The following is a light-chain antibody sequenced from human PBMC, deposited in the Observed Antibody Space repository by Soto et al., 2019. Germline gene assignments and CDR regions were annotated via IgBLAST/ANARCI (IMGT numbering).Light chain of an antibody. CDR2: DVS. V-gene: IGLV2-11*01. J-gene: IGLJ1*01. CDR1: SSDVAIYNY. CDR3: CSYAGSYTFARNV. Sequence: QSALTQPRSESGSPGQSVTISCTGTSSDVAIYNYISWYQQHPGEAPKLMIHDVSERPSGVPDRFSGSKSGNTASLTISGLQAEDEADYYCCSYAGSYTFARNVFGTGTKVTVL.